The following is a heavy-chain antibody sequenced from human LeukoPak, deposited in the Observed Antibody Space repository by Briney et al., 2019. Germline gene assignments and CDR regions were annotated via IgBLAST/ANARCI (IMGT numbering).Heavy chain of an antibody. CDR2: TYYRSKWYN. CDR3: ARDVDYYDSSADRGRSRGFDP. CDR1: GDSVSSNSAA. Sequence: SQTLSHTCAISGDSVSSNSAAWNWIRQSPSRGLEWLGRTYYRSKWYNDYAVSVKSRITINPDTSKNQFSLQLNSVTPEDTAVYYCARDVDYYDSSADRGRSRGFDPWGQGTLVTVSS. V-gene: IGHV6-1*01. J-gene: IGHJ5*02. D-gene: IGHD3-22*01.